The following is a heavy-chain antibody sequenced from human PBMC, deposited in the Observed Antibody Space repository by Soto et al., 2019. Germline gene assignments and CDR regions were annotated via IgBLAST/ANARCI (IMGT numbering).Heavy chain of an antibody. V-gene: IGHV3-48*01. J-gene: IGHJ3*01. CDR3: AKPLKRDVFDV. CDR2: ISTSSSLI. CDR1: GFTFSTFS. Sequence: EAQLVESGGGLVQPGGSLRLSCAASGFTFSTFSMNWVRQAPGKGLEWISYISTSSSLIHYEASVRGRFAISRDKAKNSPYLQMNRLRAEDTAVYYCAKPLKRDVFDVWGQGTLVIVSS.